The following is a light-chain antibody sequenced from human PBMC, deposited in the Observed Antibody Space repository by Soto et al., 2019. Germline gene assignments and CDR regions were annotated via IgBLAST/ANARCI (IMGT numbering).Light chain of an antibody. J-gene: IGKJ1*01. CDR1: QSISSY. Sequence: DIQMTQSPSSLSASVGDRVTITCRTSQSISSYLNWYQQTQGKAPKLLIYAASILQRGVPSRFSGSGSETDFTLTISSLQPADFATYFCQQSYTTPPTFGQGTKVDIK. V-gene: IGKV1-39*01. CDR2: AAS. CDR3: QQSYTTPPT.